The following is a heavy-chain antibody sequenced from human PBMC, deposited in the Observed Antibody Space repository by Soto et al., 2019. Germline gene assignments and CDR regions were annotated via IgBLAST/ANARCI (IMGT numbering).Heavy chain of an antibody. J-gene: IGHJ5*02. V-gene: IGHV4-30-2*01. CDR3: ARAQIPHWFDP. CDR2: IYHSGSA. D-gene: IGHD2-21*01. Sequence: QLQLQESGSGLVRPSETLSLTCTVSGGSISSVGDSCSWIRQAPGKGLEWIGYIYHSGSAIYNPSLKSRVTMSADRSKNPFYLRLNSVTAADTAVYYCARAQIPHWFDPWGQGILVTVSP. CDR1: GGSISSVGDS.